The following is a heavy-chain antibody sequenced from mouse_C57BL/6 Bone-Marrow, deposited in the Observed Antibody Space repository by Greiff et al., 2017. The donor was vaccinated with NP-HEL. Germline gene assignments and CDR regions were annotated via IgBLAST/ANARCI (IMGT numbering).Heavy chain of an antibody. CDR2: INYDGSST. CDR1: GFTFSDYY. Sequence: EVMLVESEGGLVQPGSSMKLSCTTSGFTFSDYYVAWVRQVPEKGLDWVANINYDGSSTYYLDSLKSRFIISRDNAKNILYLQLSSLKSEDTATYYCAREGGLRRRTYAMDYWGQGTSVTVSS. CDR3: AREGGLRRRTYAMDY. J-gene: IGHJ4*01. D-gene: IGHD2-4*01. V-gene: IGHV5-16*01.